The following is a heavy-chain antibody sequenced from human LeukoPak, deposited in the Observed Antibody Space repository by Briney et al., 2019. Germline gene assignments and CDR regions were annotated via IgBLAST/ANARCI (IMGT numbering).Heavy chain of an antibody. V-gene: IGHV3-23*01. Sequence: GGSLRLSCAASGFTFSNYAMSLVRQAPGKGLEWVSGSSASGGNTYYADSVKGRFTISRDNSRNTLYVQMNSLRAEDTAVYYCANFERTVAGPYNWFDPWGQGTLVTVSS. J-gene: IGHJ5*02. CDR1: GFTFSNYA. CDR3: ANFERTVAGPYNWFDP. D-gene: IGHD6-19*01. CDR2: SSASGGNT.